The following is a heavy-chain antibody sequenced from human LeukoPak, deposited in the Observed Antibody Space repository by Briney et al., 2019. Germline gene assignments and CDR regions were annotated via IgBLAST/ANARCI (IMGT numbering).Heavy chain of an antibody. CDR3: ARDYGSGKNGSGWPWEYYYYYYGMDV. CDR1: GFTFSSYS. CDR2: ISSSSSYI. J-gene: IGHJ6*02. V-gene: IGHV3-21*01. D-gene: IGHD3-10*01. Sequence: PGGSLRLSCAASGFTFSSYSMNWVRQAPGKGLEWVSSISSSSSYIYYADSVKGRFTISRDNAKNSLYLQMNSLRAEDTAVYYCARDYGSGKNGSGWPWEYYYYYYGMDVWGQGTTVTVSS.